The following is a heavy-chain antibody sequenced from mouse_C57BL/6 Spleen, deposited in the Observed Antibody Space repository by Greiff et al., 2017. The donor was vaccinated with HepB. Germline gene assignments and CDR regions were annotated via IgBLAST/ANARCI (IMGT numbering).Heavy chain of an antibody. V-gene: IGHV1-50*01. CDR2: IDPSDSYT. Sequence: QVQLQQPGAELVKPGASVKLSCKASGYTFTSYWMQWVKQRPGQGLEWIGEIDPSDSYTNYNQKFKGKATLTVDTSSSTAYMQLSSLTAEDSSVYYCARKELRFPFAYWGQGTLVTVSA. J-gene: IGHJ3*01. CDR1: GYTFTSYW. CDR3: ARKELRFPFAY.